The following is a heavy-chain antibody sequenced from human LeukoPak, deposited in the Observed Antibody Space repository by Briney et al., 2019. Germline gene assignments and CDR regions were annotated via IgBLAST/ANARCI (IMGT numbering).Heavy chain of an antibody. J-gene: IGHJ3*02. V-gene: IGHV4-59*08. CDR1: GGSISSYY. D-gene: IGHD3-22*01. CDR2: IYYSGST. Sequence: SETLSLTCTVSGGSISSYYWSWIRQPPGKGLEWIGYIYYSGSTNYNPSLKSRVTISVDTSKNQFSLKLSSVTAADTAVYYCARHENYYDSSGYAFDIWGQGTMVTVSS. CDR3: ARHENYYDSSGYAFDI.